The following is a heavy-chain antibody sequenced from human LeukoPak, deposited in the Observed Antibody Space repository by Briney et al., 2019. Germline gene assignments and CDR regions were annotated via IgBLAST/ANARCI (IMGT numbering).Heavy chain of an antibody. J-gene: IGHJ4*02. CDR2: ISGSGGST. CDR1: RFTFSSYA. Sequence: GGSLRLSCAASRFTFSSYAMSWVRQAPGKGLEWVSAISGSGGSTYYADSVKGRFTISRDNSKNTLYLQMNSLRAEDTAVYYCAKDDFSSGELRSYFDYWGQGTLVTVSS. V-gene: IGHV3-23*01. D-gene: IGHD1-26*01. CDR3: AKDDFSSGELRSYFDY.